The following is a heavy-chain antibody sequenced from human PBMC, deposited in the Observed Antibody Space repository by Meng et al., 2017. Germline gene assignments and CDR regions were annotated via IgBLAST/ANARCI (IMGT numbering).Heavy chain of an antibody. V-gene: IGHV7-4-1*02. Sequence: QVPLGQSALALNSPGASVKFSCKASGDTFTSYAMNGVRQAPGQGLEWMGWINTNTGNPTYAQGFTGQFVFSLDTSVSTAYLQISSLKAEDTAVYYCARLVAGTFGQLFDPWGQGTLVTVSS. CDR3: ARLVAGTFGQLFDP. CDR1: GDTFTSYA. CDR2: INTNTGNP. D-gene: IGHD2-15*01. J-gene: IGHJ5*02.